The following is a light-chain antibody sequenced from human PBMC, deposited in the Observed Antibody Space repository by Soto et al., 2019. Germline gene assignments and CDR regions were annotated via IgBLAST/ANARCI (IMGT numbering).Light chain of an antibody. Sequence: IQMTQSPSSLSSSLGDRVTITFLASQSVRNWLAWYQQKPGRAPQLLIYDSSTLEPGVPSRFRGSGSGTEFTLTISSLQPDDFATYYCQQYNSYSLSFGQGTKVDIK. CDR3: QQYNSYSLS. V-gene: IGKV1-5*01. CDR2: DSS. J-gene: IGKJ1*01. CDR1: QSVRNW.